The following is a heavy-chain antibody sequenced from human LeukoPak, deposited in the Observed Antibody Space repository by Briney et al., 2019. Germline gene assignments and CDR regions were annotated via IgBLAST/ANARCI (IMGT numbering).Heavy chain of an antibody. Sequence: ASVKVSCKASGYTFTSYDINWVRQATGQGLEWMGWMNPNSGNTGYAQKFQGRVTITADKSTSTAYMELSSLRSEDTAVYYCARDPNYYVSSVDWFDPWGQGTLVTVSS. V-gene: IGHV1-8*01. CDR3: ARDPNYYVSSVDWFDP. J-gene: IGHJ5*02. D-gene: IGHD3-22*01. CDR1: GYTFTSYD. CDR2: MNPNSGNT.